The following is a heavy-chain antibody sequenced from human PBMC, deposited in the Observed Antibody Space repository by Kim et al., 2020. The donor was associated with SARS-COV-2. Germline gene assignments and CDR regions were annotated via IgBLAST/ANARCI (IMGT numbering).Heavy chain of an antibody. J-gene: IGHJ1*01. D-gene: IGHD6-13*01. CDR3: ARGRPNSAGNREYFQH. V-gene: IGHV3-30*01. Sequence: YVKRRITNSRDNSKNTLYMQMNSLRAEDTAVYYCARGRPNSAGNREYFQHWGQGTLVTVSS.